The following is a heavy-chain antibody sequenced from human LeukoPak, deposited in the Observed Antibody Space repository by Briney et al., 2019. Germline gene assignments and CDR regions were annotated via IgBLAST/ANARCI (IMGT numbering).Heavy chain of an antibody. J-gene: IGHJ4*02. CDR1: GFTFSSYW. D-gene: IGHD2-21*01. CDR2: IKQDGSEK. CDR3: AKDDGKTLFLDY. V-gene: IGHV3-7*03. Sequence: GGSLRLSCAASGFTFSSYWMNWVRQAPGKGLEWVANIKQDGSEKYYVGSVKGRFTISRDNAKNSVYLQMNSLRAEDTAVYYCAKDDGKTLFLDYWGQGTLVTVSS.